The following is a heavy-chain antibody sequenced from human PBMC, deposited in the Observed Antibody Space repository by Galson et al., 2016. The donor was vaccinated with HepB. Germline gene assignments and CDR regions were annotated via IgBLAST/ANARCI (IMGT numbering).Heavy chain of an antibody. J-gene: IGHJ4*02. D-gene: IGHD6-19*01. CDR3: AKSKGGVWSYYFDY. V-gene: IGHV3-33*06. Sequence: RQAPGKGLEWVAGIWTDGSNKYYGDSVKGRFTISRDNSKNTLYLQMNSLRAEDTAVYYCAKSKGGVWSYYFDYWGQGTLVTVSS. CDR2: IWTDGSNK.